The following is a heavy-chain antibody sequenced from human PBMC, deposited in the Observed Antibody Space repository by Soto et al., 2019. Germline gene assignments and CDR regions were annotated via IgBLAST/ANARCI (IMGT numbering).Heavy chain of an antibody. V-gene: IGHV3-66*04. CDR2: IYSGGTT. J-gene: IGHJ4*02. CDR1: GFNVRANY. Sequence: GGSLRLSCAVSGFNVRANYMSWVRQAPGKGLEWVSVIYSGGTTYYADSVKGRFTISRDNSKNTLYLQMNSLRAEDTAVYYCARHGYNYGGGYFDYWGQGTLVTVSS. D-gene: IGHD5-18*01. CDR3: ARHGYNYGGGYFDY.